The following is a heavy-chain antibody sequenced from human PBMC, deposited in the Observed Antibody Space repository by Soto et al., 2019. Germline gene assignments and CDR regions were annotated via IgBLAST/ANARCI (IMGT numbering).Heavy chain of an antibody. D-gene: IGHD2-2*01. CDR2: ISWNSGSI. V-gene: IGHV3-9*01. CDR1: GFTFDDYA. J-gene: IGHJ6*02. Sequence: EVQLVESGGGLVQPGRSLRLSCAASGFTFDDYAMHWVRQAPGKGLEWVSGISWNSGSIGYADSVKGRFTISRDNAKNSLYLQMNSLRAEDTALYYCAKEATVVVPAASGRGMDVWGQGTTVTVSS. CDR3: AKEATVVVPAASGRGMDV.